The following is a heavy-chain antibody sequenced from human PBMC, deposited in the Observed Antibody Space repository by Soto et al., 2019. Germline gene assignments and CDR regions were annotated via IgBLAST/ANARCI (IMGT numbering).Heavy chain of an antibody. CDR1: GGSISSGDYY. CDR3: ASEYCSGGSCYPNYYGMDV. J-gene: IGHJ6*02. D-gene: IGHD2-15*01. Sequence: SEPLSLTCTVSGGSISSGDYYWSWIRQPPGKGLEWIGYIYYSGSTYYNPSLKSRVTISVDTSKNRFSLKLSSVTAADTAVYYCASEYCSGGSCYPNYYGMDVWGQGTTVTVSS. CDR2: IYYSGST. V-gene: IGHV4-30-4*01.